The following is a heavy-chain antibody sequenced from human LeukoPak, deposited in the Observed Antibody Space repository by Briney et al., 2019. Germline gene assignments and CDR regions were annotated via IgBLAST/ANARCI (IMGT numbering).Heavy chain of an antibody. CDR3: ARLTYYYDSSGNNHWYFDL. D-gene: IGHD3-22*01. CDR2: IDPSDSYT. J-gene: IGHJ2*01. Sequence: GESLSISCKSSGYSFTSHWISWVRQMPGKGPEWMGRIDPSDSYTNYSPSFQGHVTISADKSISTAYLQWSSLRASDTAMYYCARLTYYYDSSGNNHWYFDLWGRGTLVTVSS. V-gene: IGHV5-10-1*01. CDR1: GYSFTSHW.